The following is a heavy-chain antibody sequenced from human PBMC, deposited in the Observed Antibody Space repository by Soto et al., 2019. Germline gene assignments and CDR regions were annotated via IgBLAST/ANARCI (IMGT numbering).Heavy chain of an antibody. D-gene: IGHD2-15*01. CDR1: GCTLSSYT. J-gene: IGHJ4*02. CDR3: ARGKGYCSDTSCPDFDY. Sequence: SVKVSCKASGCTLSSYTFSWVRQAPGQGLEWMGRVIPNLGVTNYAKKFQGRFTIVVDTSTSTAYMELNSLRYEDTAVYYCARGKGYCSDTSCPDFDYWGQGTLVTVSS. V-gene: IGHV1-69*02. CDR2: VIPNLGVT.